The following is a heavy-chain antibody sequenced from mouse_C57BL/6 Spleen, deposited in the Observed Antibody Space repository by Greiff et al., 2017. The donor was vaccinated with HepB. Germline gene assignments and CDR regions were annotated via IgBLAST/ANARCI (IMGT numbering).Heavy chain of an antibody. Sequence: VQLQQPGTELVKPGASVKLSCKASGYTFTSYWMHWVKQRPGQGLEWIGNINPSNGGTNYNEKFKSKATLTVDKSSSTADMQLSSLTSEDSAVYYCARWKRGRGAMDYWGQGTSVTVSS. J-gene: IGHJ4*01. CDR3: ARWKRGRGAMDY. D-gene: IGHD4-1*01. V-gene: IGHV1-53*01. CDR1: GYTFTSYW. CDR2: INPSNGGT.